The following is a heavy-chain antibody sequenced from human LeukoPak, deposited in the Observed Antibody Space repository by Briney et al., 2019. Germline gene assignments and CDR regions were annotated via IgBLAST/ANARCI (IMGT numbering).Heavy chain of an antibody. D-gene: IGHD5-12*01. V-gene: IGHV3-23*01. J-gene: IGHJ4*02. CDR1: GFTFSYYA. CDR2: ISGSGSST. Sequence: GGSLRLSCAASGFTFSYYAMSCVRQAPGKGLEWVSSISGSGSSTYYADSVKGRFTIPRDNSKNTLYLQMNSLRAEETAVYYCTKDQRGYGRIVDYWGQGTLVTISS. CDR3: TKDQRGYGRIVDY.